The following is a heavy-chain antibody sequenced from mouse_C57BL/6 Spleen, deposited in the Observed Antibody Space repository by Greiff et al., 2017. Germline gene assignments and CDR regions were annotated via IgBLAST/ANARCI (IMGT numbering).Heavy chain of an antibody. CDR2: IDPNSGGT. V-gene: IGHV1-72*01. CDR1: GYTFTSYW. J-gene: IGHJ1*03. Sequence: QVQLQQPGAELVKPGASVKLSCKASGYTFTSYWMHWVKQRPGRGLEWIGRIDPNSGGTKYNEKFKSKATLTVDKPCSTAYMQRSSLTSEDSAVYYCARSGDGSSEDVWGTGTTVTVSS. D-gene: IGHD1-1*01. CDR3: ARSGDGSSEDV.